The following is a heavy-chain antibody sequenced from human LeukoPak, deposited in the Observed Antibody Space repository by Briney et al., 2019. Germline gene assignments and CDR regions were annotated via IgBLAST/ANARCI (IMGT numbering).Heavy chain of an antibody. Sequence: GGSLRLSCAASEFSVDSNYMTWVRQAPGKGLEWVSLIYSGGSTYYADSVKGRFTISRDNSKNTLYLQMNSLRAEDTAVYYCASGPSGYHNTRGQGTLVTVSS. D-gene: IGHD5-12*01. CDR2: IYSGGST. CDR1: EFSVDSNY. J-gene: IGHJ4*02. V-gene: IGHV3-66*01. CDR3: ASGPSGYHNT.